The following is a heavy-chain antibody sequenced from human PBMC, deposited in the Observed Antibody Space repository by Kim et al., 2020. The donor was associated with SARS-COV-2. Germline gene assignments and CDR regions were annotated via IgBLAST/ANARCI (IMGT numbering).Heavy chain of an antibody. CDR3: ARGRAGIVPSPVLGVGPHYDYFVMDV. V-gene: IGHV4-34*01. D-gene: IGHD2-15*01. CDR1: GGSFSGYY. Sequence: SETLSLTCAVYGGSFSGYYWSWIRQPPGKGLEWIGEINHSGAIKHNPSLKSRLTISMDTSKNQFSLKLTSVTAADTAFYYCARGRAGIVPSPVLGVGPHYDYFVMDVGGHGTAVTVTS. J-gene: IGHJ6*02. CDR2: INHSGAI.